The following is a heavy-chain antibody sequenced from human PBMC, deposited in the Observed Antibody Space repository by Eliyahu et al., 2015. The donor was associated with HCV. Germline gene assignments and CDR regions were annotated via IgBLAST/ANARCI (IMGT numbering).Heavy chain of an antibody. CDR3: ASSIAAAGISYFQY. J-gene: IGHJ1*01. V-gene: IGHV4-59*01. Sequence: QVQLQESGPGLVKPSETLSLSCTVSSGSINNYYWSWIRQPPGKGLEWIGYIYERGGRKQQPPLKSRVTISADTSKNQLSLKLSSVTAADTAVYFCASSIAAAGISYFQYWGQGTLVTVSS. CDR2: IYERGGR. D-gene: IGHD6-13*01. CDR1: SGSINNYY.